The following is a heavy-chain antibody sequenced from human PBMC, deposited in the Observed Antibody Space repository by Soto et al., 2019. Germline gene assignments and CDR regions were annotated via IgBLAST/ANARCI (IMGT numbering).Heavy chain of an antibody. V-gene: IGHV3-30-3*01. J-gene: IGHJ6*02. Sequence: PGGSLRLSCAASGFTFSSYAMHWVRQAPGKGLEWVAVISYDGSNKYYADSVKGRFTISRDNSKNTLYLQMNSLRAEDTAVYYCARDRDTAMVYYYYGMDVWGQGTTVTVSS. CDR3: ARDRDTAMVYYYYGMDV. D-gene: IGHD5-18*01. CDR1: GFTFSSYA. CDR2: ISYDGSNK.